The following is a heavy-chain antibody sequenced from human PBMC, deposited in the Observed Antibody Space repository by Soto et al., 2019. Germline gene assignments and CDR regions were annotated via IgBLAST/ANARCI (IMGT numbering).Heavy chain of an antibody. Sequence: SVKVSGKASGFTFTRSAVQWVRQARGQRLEWIGWIIVASGNTNYAQKFQERVTITRDMSTSTLYMELSSLRSEDTAVYYCAAGPRRIVGATLDYWGRGTLVAVSS. D-gene: IGHD1-26*01. CDR3: AAGPRRIVGATLDY. J-gene: IGHJ4*02. V-gene: IGHV1-58*01. CDR1: GFTFTRSA. CDR2: IIVASGNT.